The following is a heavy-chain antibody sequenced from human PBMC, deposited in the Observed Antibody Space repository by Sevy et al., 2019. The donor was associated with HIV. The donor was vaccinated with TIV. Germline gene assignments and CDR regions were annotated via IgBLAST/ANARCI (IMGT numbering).Heavy chain of an antibody. CDR1: GFTFSIYT. D-gene: IGHD2-8*01. Sequence: VGSLRLSCAASGFTFSIYTMSWVHQAPGKGLEWVSTFCFGGSKIYYADSVKGRFTISRDNSRNTVYLQMNSLRADDTAVYYCAREGCTQPHDYWGQGTLVTVSS. CDR2: FCFGGSKI. J-gene: IGHJ4*02. CDR3: AREGCTQPHDY. V-gene: IGHV3-23*01.